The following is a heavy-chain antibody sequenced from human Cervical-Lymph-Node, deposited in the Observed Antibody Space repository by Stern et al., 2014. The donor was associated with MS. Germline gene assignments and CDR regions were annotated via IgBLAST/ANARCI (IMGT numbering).Heavy chain of an antibody. V-gene: IGHV1-46*03. Sequence: DQLVESGAEVKKPGASVQVSCKASEYTLSDFFMHWIRQAPGQGLEWMGGINPNAGFTTYAQRFQGRFTMTRDTSTSTVFMKLSSLTSEDTAVYYCASARNTAFDIWGQGTSVIVSS. CDR2: INPNAGFT. J-gene: IGHJ3*02. CDR3: ASARNTAFDI. CDR1: EYTLSDFF.